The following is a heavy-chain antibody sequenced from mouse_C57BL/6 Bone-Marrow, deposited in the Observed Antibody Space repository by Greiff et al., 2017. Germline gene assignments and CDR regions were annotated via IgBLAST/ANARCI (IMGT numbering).Heavy chain of an antibody. V-gene: IGHV1-4*01. D-gene: IGHD4-1*01. J-gene: IGHJ4*01. CDR3: AKLGHAMDY. CDR2: INPSSGYT. CDR1: GYTFTSYT. Sequence: QVQLQQSGAELARPGASVKMSCKASGYTFTSYTMHWVKQRPGQGLEWIGYINPSSGYTKYNQKFKDKATLTADKSSSTAYMLLSSLTSEDSAVYYCAKLGHAMDYWGQGTSVTVSA.